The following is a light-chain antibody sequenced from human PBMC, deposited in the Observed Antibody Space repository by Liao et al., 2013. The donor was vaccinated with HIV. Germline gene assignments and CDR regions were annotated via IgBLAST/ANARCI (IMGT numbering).Light chain of an antibody. CDR1: KLANRY. CDR3: QVWDGDFAV. Sequence: SYELTQAPSVSVPPGQTASITCSGDKLANRYTYWYQQKPGQAPELVIHYDKDRPSGIPARFSGSNSGNTATLTITRVEAGDEADYYCQVWDGDFAVFGGGTKLTVL. CDR2: YDK. J-gene: IGLJ2*01. V-gene: IGLV3-1*01.